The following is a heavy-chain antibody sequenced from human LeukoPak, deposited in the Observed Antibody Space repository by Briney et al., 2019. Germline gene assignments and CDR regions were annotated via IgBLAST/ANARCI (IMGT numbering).Heavy chain of an antibody. D-gene: IGHD5-12*01. Sequence: EESLKISCKGSGYRFTDYWIAWVRQMPGKGLEWMGIVYPSNSETRYSPSFQGQVTISADKSISTGYLQWNSLKASDTAMYFCARHRYSGSDTQGFDYWGQGTLVTVSS. CDR1: GYRFTDYW. CDR2: VYPSNSET. CDR3: ARHRYSGSDTQGFDY. V-gene: IGHV5-51*01. J-gene: IGHJ4*02.